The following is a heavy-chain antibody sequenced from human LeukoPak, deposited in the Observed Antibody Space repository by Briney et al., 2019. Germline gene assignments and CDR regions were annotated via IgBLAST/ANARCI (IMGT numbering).Heavy chain of an antibody. V-gene: IGHV5-51*01. J-gene: IGHJ4*02. D-gene: IGHD6-19*01. CDR2: INPGDSDT. CDR3: ARQYLSGHTDY. CDR1: RYSFTSYW. Sequence: GESLKISCKVSRYSFTSYWIGWVRQMPGKGLEWMGIINPGDSDTTYSPSFQAQVTISADKSISTAYLQWTSLKASDTAMYYCARQYLSGHTDYWGQGTLVTVSS.